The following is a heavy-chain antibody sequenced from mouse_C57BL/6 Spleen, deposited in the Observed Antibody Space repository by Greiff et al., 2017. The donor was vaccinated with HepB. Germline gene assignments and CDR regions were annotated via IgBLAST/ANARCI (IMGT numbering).Heavy chain of an antibody. CDR1: GYTFTSYW. CDR3: SITTVVPYFDY. D-gene: IGHD1-1*01. CDR2: IYPNSGST. Sequence: VQLQQSGAELVKPGASVKLSCKASGYTFTSYWMHWVKQRPGQGLEWIGMIYPNSGSTNYNEKFKSKATLTVDKSSSTAYMQLSSLTSEDSAVYYCSITTVVPYFDYWGQGTTLTVSS. V-gene: IGHV1-64*01. J-gene: IGHJ2*01.